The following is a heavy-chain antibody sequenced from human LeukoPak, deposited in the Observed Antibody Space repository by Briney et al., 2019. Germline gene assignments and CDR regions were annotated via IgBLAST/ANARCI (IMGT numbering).Heavy chain of an antibody. J-gene: IGHJ4*02. D-gene: IGHD2-21*02. CDR1: GGSFSGYY. CDR3: ASLAYCGGDCYYFDY. CDR2: INHSGST. Sequence: SETLSLTCAVYGGSFSGYYWSWIRQPPGKGLEWIGEINHSGSTNYNPSLKSRVTISVDTSKNQFSLKLSSVTAADTAVYYCASLAYCGGDCYYFDYWGQGTLVIVSS. V-gene: IGHV4-34*01.